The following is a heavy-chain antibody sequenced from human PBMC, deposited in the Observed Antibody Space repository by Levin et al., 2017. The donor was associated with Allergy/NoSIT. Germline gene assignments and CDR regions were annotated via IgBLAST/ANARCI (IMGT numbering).Heavy chain of an antibody. V-gene: IGHV3-11*03. CDR3: ASGRVPNDY. D-gene: IGHD3-10*01. Sequence: TGGSLRLSCAASGFIVSDSYMSWIRQAPGKGLEWVSYISRGNSYTNYLDSVKGRFTISRDNAKNSLYLQMNSLRAEDTAIYYCASGRVPNDYWGQGTLVTVSS. J-gene: IGHJ4*02. CDR1: GFIVSDSY. CDR2: ISRGNSYT.